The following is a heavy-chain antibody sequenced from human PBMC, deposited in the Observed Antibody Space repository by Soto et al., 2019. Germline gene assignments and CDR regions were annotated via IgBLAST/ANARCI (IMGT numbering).Heavy chain of an antibody. Sequence: PGESLKISCEGSGYSFTNSWIDWVRQMPGKGLEWMGVIYPGDSDTRYSPSFQGHVSLSVDKSISTAYPLWTSLKASDTAMYYCARRVATTSNDAFDIWGQGTMVTVSS. CDR1: GYSFTNSW. CDR3: ARRVATTSNDAFDI. V-gene: IGHV5-51*01. CDR2: IYPGDSDT. D-gene: IGHD5-12*01. J-gene: IGHJ3*02.